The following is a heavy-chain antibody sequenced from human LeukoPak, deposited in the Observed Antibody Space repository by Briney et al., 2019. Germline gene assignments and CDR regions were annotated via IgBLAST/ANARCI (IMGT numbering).Heavy chain of an antibody. J-gene: IGHJ6*02. CDR3: AGADSSSWSREYYYYYYGMDV. CDR1: GFTFSSYV. CDR2: ISSSCRTI. V-gene: IGHV3-48*03. Sequence: GGSLIPFCAASGFTFSSYVFNCFRQDPGKGLESVSYISSSCRTIFYADSVKVRFTISRDNAKNSLYLQMNSLRAEDTAVYYCAGADSSSWSREYYYYYYGMDVWGQGTTVTVSS. D-gene: IGHD6-13*01.